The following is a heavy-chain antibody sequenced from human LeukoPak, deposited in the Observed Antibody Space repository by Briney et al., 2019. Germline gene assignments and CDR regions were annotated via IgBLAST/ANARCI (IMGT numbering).Heavy chain of an antibody. J-gene: IGHJ4*02. Sequence: GGSLRLSCAASGFTVSNNYMSWVRQAPGKGLEWVAVILYDGTNQYYTDSVKGRFAISRDNSRNTLYLQMNSLKVEDTAVYYCARDFRDYRDYVAYFDSWGQGTLVTVSS. D-gene: IGHD4-17*01. CDR3: ARDFRDYRDYVAYFDS. CDR1: GFTVSNNY. CDR2: ILYDGTNQ. V-gene: IGHV3-30*09.